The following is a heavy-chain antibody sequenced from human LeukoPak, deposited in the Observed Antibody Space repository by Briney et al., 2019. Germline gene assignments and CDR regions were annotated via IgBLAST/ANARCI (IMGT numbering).Heavy chain of an antibody. CDR3: AKAVGSISWSFDY. CDR2: MSYDGSDK. J-gene: IGHJ4*02. Sequence: GGSLRLSCEASGFTFSTYGMHWVREAPGKGLEWVALMSYDGSDKSYADSVKGRFTISRDNSKSTLYLQMDSLRGDDAAVYYCAKAVGSISWSFDYWGQGTLVTVSS. V-gene: IGHV3-30*18. CDR1: GFTFSTYG. D-gene: IGHD6-13*01.